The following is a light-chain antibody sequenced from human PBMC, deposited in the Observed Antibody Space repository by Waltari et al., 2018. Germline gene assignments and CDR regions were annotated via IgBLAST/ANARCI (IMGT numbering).Light chain of an antibody. CDR3: GAWDSSLSAWV. CDR1: SPNIGNNY. CDR2: DNN. Sequence: QSVLTQPPSVSAAPGQQVTISCSGSSPNIGNNYVSWYQQLPGTAPKLLIYDNNKRPSGIPDRFSGSKSGTSGTLGITGLQTGDEADYYCGAWDSSLSAWVFGGGTKLTVL. V-gene: IGLV1-51*01. J-gene: IGLJ3*02.